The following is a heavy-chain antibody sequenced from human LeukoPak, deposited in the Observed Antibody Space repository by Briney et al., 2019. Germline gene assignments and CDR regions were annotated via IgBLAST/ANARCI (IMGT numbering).Heavy chain of an antibody. V-gene: IGHV4-59*08. CDR1: GGSVTTYY. J-gene: IGHJ5*02. CDR3: ARHAIYSGDYSFWFDP. CDR2: IYNSGST. Sequence: SETLSLTCTVSGGSVTTYYWSWIRQPPGKGLEWIAYIYNSGSTNYNPSLKSRVTISVDSPKNQVSLRLSSVTAADTAVYYCARHAIYSGDYSFWFDPWGLGTLVTVSS. D-gene: IGHD1-26*01.